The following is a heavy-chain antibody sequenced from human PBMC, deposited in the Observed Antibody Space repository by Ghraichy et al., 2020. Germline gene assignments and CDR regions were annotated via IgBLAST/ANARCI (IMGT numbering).Heavy chain of an antibody. CDR3: ARGLPLYCSSTSCYFDGNWFDP. CDR1: GGSISSSSYY. Sequence: SETLSLTCTVSGGSISSSSYYWGWIRQPPGKGLEWIGSIYYSGSTYYNPSLKSRVTISVDTSKNQFSLKLSSVTAADTAVYYCARGLPLYCSSTSCYFDGNWFDPWGQGTLVTVSS. D-gene: IGHD2-2*01. J-gene: IGHJ5*02. CDR2: IYYSGST. V-gene: IGHV4-39*01.